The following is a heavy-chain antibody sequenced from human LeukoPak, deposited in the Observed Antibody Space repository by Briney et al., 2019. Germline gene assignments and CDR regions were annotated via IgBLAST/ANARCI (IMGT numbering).Heavy chain of an antibody. V-gene: IGHV3-23*01. CDR2: INSDGDST. Sequence: GGSLRLSCAASGFTFSSYTTTWVRQAPGKGLDWVSSINSDGDSTYFAHSVKGRFTTSRDNSKNTVHLLLNRLRAEDTAVYYCAQGRGGYNPFDYWGQGTLVTVSS. J-gene: IGHJ4*02. D-gene: IGHD5-24*01. CDR3: AQGRGGYNPFDY. CDR1: GFTFSSYT.